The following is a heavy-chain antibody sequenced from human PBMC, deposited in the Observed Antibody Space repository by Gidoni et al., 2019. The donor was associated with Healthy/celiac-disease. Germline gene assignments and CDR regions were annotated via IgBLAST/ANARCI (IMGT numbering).Heavy chain of an antibody. Sequence: EVQLVESGGGLVQPGGSLRLSCAASGFTVSSNYMSWVRQAPGKGLEWVSVIYSGGSTYYADSVKGRFTISRDNSKNTLYLQMNSLRAEDTAVYYCARARVTVTTYYYYGMDVWGQGTTVTVSS. J-gene: IGHJ6*02. CDR1: GFTVSSNY. CDR2: IYSGGST. D-gene: IGHD4-4*01. V-gene: IGHV3-66*02. CDR3: ARARVTVTTYYYYGMDV.